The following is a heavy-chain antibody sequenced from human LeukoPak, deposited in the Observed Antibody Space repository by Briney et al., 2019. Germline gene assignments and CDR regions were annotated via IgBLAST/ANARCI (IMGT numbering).Heavy chain of an antibody. CDR2: IKQDGSEK. J-gene: IGHJ6*03. D-gene: IGHD6-13*01. V-gene: IGHV3-7*01. CDR1: GFTFSSYW. Sequence: GSLRLSCAASGFTFSSYWMSWVRQAPGKGLEWVANIKQDGSEKYYVDSVKGRFTISRDNAKNSLYLQMSSLRAEDTAVYYCARDLADSVYYYYYMDVWGKGTTVTVSS. CDR3: ARDLADSVYYYYYMDV.